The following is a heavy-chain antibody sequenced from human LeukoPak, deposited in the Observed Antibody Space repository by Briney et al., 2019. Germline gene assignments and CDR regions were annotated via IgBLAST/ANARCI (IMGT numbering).Heavy chain of an antibody. V-gene: IGHV5-51*01. D-gene: IGHD3-10*01. CDR1: GYSFTSYW. CDR3: ARQRDYYGSGGPFDY. J-gene: IGHJ4*02. CDR2: IYPGASDP. Sequence: GESLKISCKGSGYSFTSYWIGWVRQMPGKGLEWVGIIYPGASDPRPTPSVRGQVTTSADQSLSPAYLQWSSLKASDTAMYYCARQRDYYGSGGPFDYWGQGNLVTVSS.